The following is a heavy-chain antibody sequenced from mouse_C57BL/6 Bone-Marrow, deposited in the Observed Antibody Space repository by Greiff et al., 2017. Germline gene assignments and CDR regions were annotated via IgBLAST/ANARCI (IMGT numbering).Heavy chain of an antibody. V-gene: IGHV7-3*01. CDR2: IRNKANGYTT. J-gene: IGHJ2*01. D-gene: IGHD2-3*01. CDR1: GFTFTDYY. CDR3: ARYTPDGYYPY. Sequence: EVKLVESGGGLVQPGGSLSLSCAASGFTFTDYYMSWVRQPPGKALEWLGFIRNKANGYTTEYSAYVKGRFTISRDNSQSILYLQMNALRAEDSATYYCARYTPDGYYPYWGQGTTLTVSS.